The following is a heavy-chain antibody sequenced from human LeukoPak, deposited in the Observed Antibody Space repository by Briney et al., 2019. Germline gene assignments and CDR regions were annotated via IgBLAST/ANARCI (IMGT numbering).Heavy chain of an antibody. J-gene: IGHJ3*02. CDR2: IYYSGST. V-gene: IGHV4-59*01. CDR3: ARESPAADLYDAFDI. Sequence: KPGGSLRLSCAASGFTFSSYAMSWIRQPPGKGLEWIGYIYYSGSTNYNPSLKSRVTISVDTSKNQFSLKLSSVTAADTAVYYCARESPAADLYDAFDIWGQGTMVTVSS. CDR1: GFTFSSYA. D-gene: IGHD6-13*01.